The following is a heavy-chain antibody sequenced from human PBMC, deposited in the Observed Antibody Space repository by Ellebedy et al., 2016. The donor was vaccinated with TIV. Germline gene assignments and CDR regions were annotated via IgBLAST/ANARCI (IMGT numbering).Heavy chain of an antibody. CDR3: ANFGLTWGGSSDGFDL. D-gene: IGHD2-15*01. J-gene: IGHJ3*01. V-gene: IGHV3-7*01. CDR1: GFSFSNFW. Sequence: PGGSLRLSCAAWGFSFSNFWMSWVRQAPGKGLEWVANIKEDGSAKYYVDSVKGRFTVSRDNAKNSLYLQMNRLRAEDTAVYYCANFGLTWGGSSDGFDLWGQGTMVTVSS. CDR2: IKEDGSAK.